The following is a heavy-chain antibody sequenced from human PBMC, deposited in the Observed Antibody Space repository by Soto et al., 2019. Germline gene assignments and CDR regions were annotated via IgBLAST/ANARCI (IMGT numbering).Heavy chain of an antibody. Sequence: QVQLQQWGAGLLKPSETLSLTCAVYGGSFSGYYWTWIRQPPGKGLEWIGEINHSGTTNYNPSLKSRVTVSVDTSKIQFSLKLSSVTAADTAMYYCRRCAYEGRDAFDIWGQGTMVTVSS. CDR2: INHSGTT. D-gene: IGHD5-12*01. CDR3: RRCAYEGRDAFDI. J-gene: IGHJ3*02. CDR1: GGSFSGYY. V-gene: IGHV4-34*01.